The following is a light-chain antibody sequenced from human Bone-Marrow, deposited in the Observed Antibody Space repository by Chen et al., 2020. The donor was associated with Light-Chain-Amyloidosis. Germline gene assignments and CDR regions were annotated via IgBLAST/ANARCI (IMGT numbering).Light chain of an antibody. CDR2: DAS. CDR3: HQRNNWPFT. J-gene: IGKJ3*01. V-gene: IGKV3-11*01. Sequence: EVVLTQSPATLSLSPGERATLSCRASQSVSSYLAWFQQKPGQAPSLLIYDASNRATGIPARFSGSASGTDFTLTISSLEPEDFAVYYCHQRNNWPFTFGPGTTVDIK. CDR1: QSVSSY.